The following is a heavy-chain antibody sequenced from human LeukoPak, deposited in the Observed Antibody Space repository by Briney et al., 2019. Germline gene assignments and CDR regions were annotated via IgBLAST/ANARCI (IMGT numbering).Heavy chain of an antibody. CDR1: GFTFSSSW. J-gene: IGHJ4*02. D-gene: IGHD5-18*01. CDR3: AREAGIPPSTQQWPTSVDY. V-gene: IGHV3-7*05. Sequence: GGSLRLSCVAPGFTFSSSWMSWVRQAPGKGLEWVANIKQDGSEKYCVDSVKGRFTISRDNAKNSLYLQMNSLGAEDTAVYYCAREAGIPPSTQQWPTSVDYWGQGTLVTVSS. CDR2: IKQDGSEK.